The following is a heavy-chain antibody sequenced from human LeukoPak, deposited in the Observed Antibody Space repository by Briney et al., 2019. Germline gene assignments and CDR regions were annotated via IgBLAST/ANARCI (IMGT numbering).Heavy chain of an antibody. Sequence: GGSLRLSCAASGFTFSSYAMSWVRQAPGKGLEWLSAISGSGGSTYYADSVKGRFTISRDTSKNTMSLKLSSLRAADTAIYYCAKVQDYDILTGYYIAGGNFDDWGQGTPVTVSS. J-gene: IGHJ4*02. D-gene: IGHD3-9*01. CDR3: AKVQDYDILTGYYIAGGNFDD. CDR1: GFTFSSYA. CDR2: ISGSGGST. V-gene: IGHV3-23*01.